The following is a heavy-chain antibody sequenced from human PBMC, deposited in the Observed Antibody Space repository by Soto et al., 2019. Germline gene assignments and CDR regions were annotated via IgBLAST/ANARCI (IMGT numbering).Heavy chain of an antibody. CDR3: ARTVDVGIRRTTAGWFDA. Sequence: QDTLKESGPVLVKPTETLTLTCTVRGFSLSNGGRGVSWFRQHPGKALEWLAHICSNDEKRFNPSLNSRLSISKDTSKSHVVLIMTNLDHGDTATNYSARTVDVGIRRTTAGWFDARGRGTLVSVSS. V-gene: IGHV2-26*01. J-gene: IGHJ5*02. CDR1: GFSLSNGGRG. D-gene: IGHD1-20*01. CDR2: ICSNDEK.